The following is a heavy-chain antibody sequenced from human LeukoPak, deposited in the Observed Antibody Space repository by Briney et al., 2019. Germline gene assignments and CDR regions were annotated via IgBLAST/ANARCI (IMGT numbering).Heavy chain of an antibody. CDR1: GFTFDDYA. V-gene: IGHV3-9*01. CDR3: AKDKSAMVRGVGDAFDI. D-gene: IGHD3-10*01. J-gene: IGHJ3*02. CDR2: ISWNSGST. Sequence: GGSLRLSCAASGFTFDDYAMYWVRQAPGKGLEWVSGISWNSGSTGYADSVKGRFTISRDNAKSSLYLQMNSLRVEDTALYYCAKDKSAMVRGVGDAFDIWGQGTMVTVSS.